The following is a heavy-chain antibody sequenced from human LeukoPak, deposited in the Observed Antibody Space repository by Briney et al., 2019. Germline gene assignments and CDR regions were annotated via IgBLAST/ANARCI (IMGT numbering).Heavy chain of an antibody. D-gene: IGHD1-20*01. Sequence: SETLSLTCTVSGGSISSYYWSWIRQPPGKGLEWIGYIYYSGSTNYNPSLKSRVTISVDTSKNQFSLKLSSVTAADTAVYYCASITFSTIVDYWGQGTLVTVSS. CDR2: IYYSGST. CDR1: GGSISSYY. CDR3: ASITFSTIVDY. V-gene: IGHV4-59*01. J-gene: IGHJ4*02.